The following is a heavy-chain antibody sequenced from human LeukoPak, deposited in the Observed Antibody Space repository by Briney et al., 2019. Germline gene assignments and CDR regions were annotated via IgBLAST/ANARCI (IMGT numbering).Heavy chain of an antibody. V-gene: IGHV4-34*01. D-gene: IGHD3-22*01. Sequence: PSETLSLTCAVYGGSFSGYYWSWIRQPPAKGLEWIGEINLTGSTNYNPSLKSRATISVDTSKKQYSLKLSYVTALDTAVHCCARGNYYDSSGYYSPWGQGTLVTVSS. CDR2: INLTGST. CDR1: GGSFSGYY. J-gene: IGHJ5*02. CDR3: ARGNYYDSSGYYSP.